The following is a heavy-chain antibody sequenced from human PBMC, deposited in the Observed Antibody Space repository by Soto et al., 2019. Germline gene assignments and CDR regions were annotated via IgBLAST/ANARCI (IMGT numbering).Heavy chain of an antibody. Sequence: QVQLQQWGAGLLKPSETLSLTCAVYGGSFSGYYWSWIRQPPGKGLEWIGEINHSGSTNYNPSLXSXVXXSVDPSTHPFSLKLSSVTAADTAVYYCARSSGLDVWGQGTTVTVSS. CDR2: INHSGST. CDR1: GGSFSGYY. CDR3: ARSSGLDV. J-gene: IGHJ6*02. D-gene: IGHD3-10*01. V-gene: IGHV4-34*01.